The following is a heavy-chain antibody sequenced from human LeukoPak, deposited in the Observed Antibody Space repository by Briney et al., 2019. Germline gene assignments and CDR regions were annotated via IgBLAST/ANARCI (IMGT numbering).Heavy chain of an antibody. J-gene: IGHJ3*02. V-gene: IGHV3-23*01. CDR2: ISGSGGST. Sequence: GGSLRLSCAASGFTFSSYAMSWVRQAPGKGLECVSAISGSGGSTYYADSVKGRFTISRDNSKNTLYLQMNSLRAEDTAVYYCAARIVVVPAAIEGNDAFDIWGQGTMVTVSS. CDR1: GFTFSSYA. CDR3: AARIVVVPAAIEGNDAFDI. D-gene: IGHD2-2*02.